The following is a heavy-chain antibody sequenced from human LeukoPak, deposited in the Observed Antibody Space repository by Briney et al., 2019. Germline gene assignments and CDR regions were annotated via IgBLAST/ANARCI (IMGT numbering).Heavy chain of an antibody. J-gene: IGHJ5*02. Sequence: PSETLSLTCSVSGGSVDSNYYYWGWIRQSPGKGLEWIGSISYTGATHYSPSLESRVTISLDTSKNQFSLKLASVTPADTAVYYCAREGTRWADENWFDPWGQGSLVIVSS. V-gene: IGHV4-39*07. CDR3: AREGTRWADENWFDP. D-gene: IGHD1-26*01. CDR2: ISYTGAT. CDR1: GGSVDSNYYY.